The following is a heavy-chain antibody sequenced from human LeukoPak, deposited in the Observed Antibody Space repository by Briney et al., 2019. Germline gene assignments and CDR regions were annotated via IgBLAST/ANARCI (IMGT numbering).Heavy chain of an antibody. CDR2: INPNSGGT. V-gene: IGHV1-2*02. D-gene: IGHD5-18*01. Sequence: GASVRVSCKASGHTFTGYYMHWVRQAPGEGLEWMGWINPNSGGTNYAQKFQGRVTITADKSTSTAYMELRSLRSDGTAVYYCASSLPGGYSYGLDYWGQGTLVTVSS. CDR1: GHTFTGYY. J-gene: IGHJ4*02. CDR3: ASSLPGGYSYGLDY.